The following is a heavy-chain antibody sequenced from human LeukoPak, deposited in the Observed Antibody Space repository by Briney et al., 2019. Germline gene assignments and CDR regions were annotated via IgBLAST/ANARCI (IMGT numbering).Heavy chain of an antibody. CDR3: ARDAGYSYGYLTFYYYYYGMDV. V-gene: IGHV3-21*01. J-gene: IGHJ6*02. CDR1: GFTFSSYS. D-gene: IGHD5-18*01. CDR2: ISSSSSYI. Sequence: GGSLRLSCAASGFTFSSYSMNWVRQAPGMGLEWVSSISSSSSYIYYADSVKGRFTISRDNAKNSLYLQMNSLRAEDTAVYYCARDAGYSYGYLTFYYYYYGMDVWGQGTTVTVSS.